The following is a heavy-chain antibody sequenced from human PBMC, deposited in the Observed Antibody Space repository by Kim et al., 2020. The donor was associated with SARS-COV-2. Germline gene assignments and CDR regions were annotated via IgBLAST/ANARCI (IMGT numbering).Heavy chain of an antibody. V-gene: IGHV4-34*01. CDR3: ASLSCSGGSCYSFFDY. D-gene: IGHD2-15*01. Sequence: SETLSLTCAIYGGSFSGYYWSWIRQPPGKGLEWIGEINHSGSTDYNPSLKSRVTISLDTSKNQFSLKLSSVTAADTALYYCASLSCSGGSCYSFFDYWGQGTLVTVSS. J-gene: IGHJ4*02. CDR1: GGSFSGYY. CDR2: INHSGST.